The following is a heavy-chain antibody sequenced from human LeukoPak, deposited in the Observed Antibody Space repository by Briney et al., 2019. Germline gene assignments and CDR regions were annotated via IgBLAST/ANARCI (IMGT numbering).Heavy chain of an antibody. V-gene: IGHV4-59*12. J-gene: IGHJ4*02. D-gene: IGHD3-3*01. CDR1: GGSISSYY. CDR3: ARVLTIFGVVNGGLDY. CDR2: IYRSGST. Sequence: PSETLSLTCTVSGGSISSYYWSWIRQPPGKGLEWIGYIYRSGSTYYNPSLKSRVTISVDRSKNQFSLKLSSVTAADTAVYYCARVLTIFGVVNGGLDYWGQGTLVTVSS.